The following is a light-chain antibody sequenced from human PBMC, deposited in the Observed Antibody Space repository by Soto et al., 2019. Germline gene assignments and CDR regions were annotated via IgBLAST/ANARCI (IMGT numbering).Light chain of an antibody. V-gene: IGKV3D-20*02. CDR1: QPITSRY. CDR2: RTF. J-gene: IGKJ3*01. CDR3: QQRST. Sequence: IVLTQSPGTLSLSPGERATLSCRASQPITSRYLAWYQHQPGQAPRLLIYRTFARAPGIPDRFSGGGSGTDFTLTISRLEREDFAVYYCQQRSTFGPGTKVDIK.